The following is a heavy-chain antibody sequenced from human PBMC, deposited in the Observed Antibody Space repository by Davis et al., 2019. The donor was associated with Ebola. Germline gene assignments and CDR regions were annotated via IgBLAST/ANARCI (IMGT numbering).Heavy chain of an antibody. D-gene: IGHD1-26*01. CDR2: ISAYNGNT. CDR1: GGTFSSYG. V-gene: IGHV1-18*01. Sequence: ASVKVSCKASGGTFSSYGISWVRQAPGQGPEWMGWISAYNGNTNYAQKLQGRVTMTTDTSTNTAYMELRSLRSDDTAVYYCARDRIVGVPGLFDPWGQGTLVTVSS. CDR3: ARDRIVGVPGLFDP. J-gene: IGHJ5*02.